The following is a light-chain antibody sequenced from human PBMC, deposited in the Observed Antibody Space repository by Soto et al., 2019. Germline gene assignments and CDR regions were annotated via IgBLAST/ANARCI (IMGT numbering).Light chain of an antibody. CDR3: SSYSSIGTFVL. CDR1: TSDIGGYKY. Sequence: QSALTQPASVSGSPGQSITISCSGTTSDIGGYKYVYWYQQLPGKAPKLLISEVSRRPSEVSSRFSASKSGNTASLSISGLQTGDEATYYCSSYSSIGTFVLFGGGTKVTVL. CDR2: EVS. V-gene: IGLV2-14*01. J-gene: IGLJ2*01.